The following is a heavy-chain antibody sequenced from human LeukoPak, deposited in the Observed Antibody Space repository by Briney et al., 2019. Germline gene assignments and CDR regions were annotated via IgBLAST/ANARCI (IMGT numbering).Heavy chain of an antibody. CDR1: GYTFTGYY. CDR3: ARDDGGDYGEYYFDY. CDR2: INPNSGGT. J-gene: IGHJ4*02. D-gene: IGHD4-17*01. V-gene: IGHV1-2*02. Sequence: GASVKVSCKACGYTFTGYYMHWVRQAPGQWLEWMGWINPNSGGTIYAQKFQGRVTMTRDTSISTAYMELSRLRSDDTAVYYCARDDGGDYGEYYFDYWGQGTLVTVSS.